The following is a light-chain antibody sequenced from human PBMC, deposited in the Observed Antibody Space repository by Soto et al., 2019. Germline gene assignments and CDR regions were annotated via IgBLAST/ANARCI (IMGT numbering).Light chain of an antibody. CDR3: IQTLQTPLT. V-gene: IGKV2-28*01. CDR1: QSLLYSNGYNY. CDR2: LGA. Sequence: DSVMTQSTLSLPVTPEEPASISCRSSQSLLYSNGYNYLDWYLQKPGQSPQLLIYLGATRASGVPDRFRGSGSGTDFTLEITRVEAEDVGVYYCIQTLQTPLTFGQGTKVDIK. J-gene: IGKJ1*01.